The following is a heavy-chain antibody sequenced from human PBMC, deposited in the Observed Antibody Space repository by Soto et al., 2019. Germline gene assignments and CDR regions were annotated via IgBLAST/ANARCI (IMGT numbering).Heavy chain of an antibody. V-gene: IGHV4-39*01. D-gene: IGHD2-15*01. CDR1: GGSITIDIYY. CDR2: IYYTWTT. Sequence: QLQLQESGPGLVKPSETLSLTCSVSGGSITIDIYYWGWIRQPPGKALEWIATIYYTWTTYYSPPLNTRTTKSTLTSKNKCSVGLTSVTDAGATFYFCTGIFGSFDDHFEDWGQGVLVTVSS. J-gene: IGHJ1*01. CDR3: TGIFGSFDDHFED.